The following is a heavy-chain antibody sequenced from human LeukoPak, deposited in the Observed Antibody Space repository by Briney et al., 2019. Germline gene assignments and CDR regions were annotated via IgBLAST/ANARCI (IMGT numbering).Heavy chain of an antibody. V-gene: IGHV3-7*01. CDR1: GFTFSSYW. J-gene: IGHJ4*02. CDR2: IKQDGSEK. Sequence: GGSLRLSCAASGFTFSSYWMSWVRQAPGKGLEWVANIKQDGSEKYYVDPVKGRFTISRDNAKNSLYLQMNSLRAEDTAVYYCARDRRYSYGVVDYWGQGTLVTVSS. D-gene: IGHD5-18*01. CDR3: ARDRRYSYGVVDY.